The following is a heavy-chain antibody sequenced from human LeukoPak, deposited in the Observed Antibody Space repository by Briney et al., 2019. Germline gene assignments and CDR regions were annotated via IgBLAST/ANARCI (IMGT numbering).Heavy chain of an antibody. J-gene: IGHJ4*02. V-gene: IGHV3-74*01. CDR1: GFTFNNYW. CDR2: INSDGRST. Sequence: PGGSLRLSCAASGFTFNNYWMHWVRQAPGKGLVWISRINSDGRSTNYADSVKGRFNISRDDAKNTLYLQMNSLRAEDTAVYYCARDAGSGWYSYYFDYWGQGTLVTVSS. D-gene: IGHD6-19*01. CDR3: ARDAGSGWYSYYFDY.